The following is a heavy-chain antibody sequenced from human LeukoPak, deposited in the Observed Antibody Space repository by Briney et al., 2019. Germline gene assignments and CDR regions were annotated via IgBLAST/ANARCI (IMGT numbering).Heavy chain of an antibody. CDR1: GGSISSSNW. Sequence: SETLSLTCAVSGGSISSSNWWSWVRQPPGKGLEWIGEIYHSGSTNYNPSLKSRVTISVDTSKNQFSLKLSSVTAADTAVYYCARAAREMATTPDFDYWGQGTLVTVSS. CDR3: ARAAREMATTPDFDY. CDR2: IYHSGST. D-gene: IGHD5-24*01. V-gene: IGHV4-4*02. J-gene: IGHJ4*02.